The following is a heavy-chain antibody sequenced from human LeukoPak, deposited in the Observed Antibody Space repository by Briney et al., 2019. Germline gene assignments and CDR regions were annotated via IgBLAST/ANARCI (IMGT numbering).Heavy chain of an antibody. CDR3: ARDEQQLPLGY. CDR1: GFIFRNYW. CDR2: IKQDGREK. V-gene: IGHV3-7*01. D-gene: IGHD6-13*01. J-gene: IGHJ4*02. Sequence: GGSLRLSCAASGFIFRNYWMSWVRQVPGKGLEWVANIKQDGREKYYVDSVKGRFTISRDNAKNSLYLQMNSLRAEDTAIYYCARDEQQLPLGYWGQGTLVTVSS.